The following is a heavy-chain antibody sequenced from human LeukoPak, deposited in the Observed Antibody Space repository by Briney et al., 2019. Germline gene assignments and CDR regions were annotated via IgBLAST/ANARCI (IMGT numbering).Heavy chain of an antibody. D-gene: IGHD4-17*01. V-gene: IGHV4-38-2*02. CDR2: SYHSGST. CDR1: GYSISSGYQ. Sequence: ETLSLTCTVSGYSISSGYQWGWIRPPPGEGVEWIGSSYHSGSTYYTESLKSRVTISRDNSKNQFSLKLNTVTAADTAVYYCARGRGDYGYNCFDPWGQGTLVTVSS. CDR3: ARGRGDYGYNCFDP. J-gene: IGHJ5*02.